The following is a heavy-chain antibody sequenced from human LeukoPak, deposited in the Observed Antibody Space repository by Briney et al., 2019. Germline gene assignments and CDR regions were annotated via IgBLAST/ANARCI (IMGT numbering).Heavy chain of an antibody. D-gene: IGHD6-6*01. V-gene: IGHV4-34*01. CDR1: GGSFSGYY. J-gene: IGHJ3*02. CDR2: INHSGST. Sequence: SETLSLTCAVYGGSFSGYYWSWIRQPPGKGLEWIGEINHSGSTNYNPSLKSRVTISVDTSKNQFSLKLSSVTAADTAVYYCARRRIADRRPPRDAFDIWGQGTMVTVSS. CDR3: ARRRIADRRPPRDAFDI.